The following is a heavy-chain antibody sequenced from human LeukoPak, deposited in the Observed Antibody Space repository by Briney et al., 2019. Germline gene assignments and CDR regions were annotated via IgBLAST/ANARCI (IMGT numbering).Heavy chain of an antibody. CDR3: AREIRDRERVVGATPPAFDI. Sequence: PGGSLRLSCAASGFTFSSYEMNWVRQAPGKGLEWVSYISSSGSTIYYADSVKGRFTISRDNAKNSLYLKMNSLRAEDTAVYYCAREIRDRERVVGATPPAFDIWGQGTMVTVSS. J-gene: IGHJ3*02. V-gene: IGHV3-48*03. D-gene: IGHD1-26*01. CDR2: ISSSGSTI. CDR1: GFTFSSYE.